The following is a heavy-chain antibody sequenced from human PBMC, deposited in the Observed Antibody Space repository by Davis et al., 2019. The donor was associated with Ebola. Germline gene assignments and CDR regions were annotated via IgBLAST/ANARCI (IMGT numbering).Heavy chain of an antibody. CDR2: IKQDGSEK. Sequence: PGGSLRLSCAASGFTFSSYWMSWVRQAPGKGLEWVANIKQDGSEKYYVDSVKGRFTISRDNAKNSLYPQMNSLRAADTAVYYCARGAIFGVVGYYYYGMDVWGQGTTVTVSS. CDR3: ARGAIFGVVGYYYYGMDV. CDR1: GFTFSSYW. J-gene: IGHJ6*02. V-gene: IGHV3-7*01. D-gene: IGHD3-3*01.